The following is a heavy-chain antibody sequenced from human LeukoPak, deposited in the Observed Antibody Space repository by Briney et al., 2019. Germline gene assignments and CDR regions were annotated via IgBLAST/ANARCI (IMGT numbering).Heavy chain of an antibody. Sequence: PSETLSLTCAVYGGSFSGYYWSWIRQPPGKGLEWIGYIYYSGSTNYNPSLKSRVTISVDTSKNQFSLKLSSVTAADMAVYYCARDRGFGDYPFFDIWGQGTMVAVSS. D-gene: IGHD4-17*01. CDR2: IYYSGST. V-gene: IGHV4-59*01. J-gene: IGHJ3*02. CDR1: GGSFSGYY. CDR3: ARDRGFGDYPFFDI.